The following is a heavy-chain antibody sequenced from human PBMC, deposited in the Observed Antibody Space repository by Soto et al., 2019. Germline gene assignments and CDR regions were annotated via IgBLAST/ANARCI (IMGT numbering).Heavy chain of an antibody. CDR1: GFTFSSYA. CDR2: IIGSGGNS. J-gene: IGHJ6*03. Sequence: EVQLLESGGGLVQPGGSLRLTCAASGFTFSSYAMSWVRQAPGKGLEWVSAIIGSGGNSYNVDSVKGRFTVSRDNSKNTLFLQMNSLRAEDTAVYYCAKFTDQYYFYCYIDVWGKGTTVTVSS. D-gene: IGHD2-2*01. CDR3: AKFTDQYYFYCYIDV. V-gene: IGHV3-23*01.